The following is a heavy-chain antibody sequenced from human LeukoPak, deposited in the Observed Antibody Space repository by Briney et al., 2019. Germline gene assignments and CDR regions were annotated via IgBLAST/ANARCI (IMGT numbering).Heavy chain of an antibody. CDR1: GFTFSSYA. CDR2: IKQDGIEK. D-gene: IGHD3-10*01. CDR3: ARGLTGVTPYY. V-gene: IGHV3-7*05. Sequence: GGSLRLSCAASGFTFSSYAMSWVRQAPGKGLEWVAHIKQDGIEKYHVDSVKGRFTISRDNAKNSLYLQMNSLRAEDTAVYYCARGLTGVTPYYWGQGALVTVSS. J-gene: IGHJ4*02.